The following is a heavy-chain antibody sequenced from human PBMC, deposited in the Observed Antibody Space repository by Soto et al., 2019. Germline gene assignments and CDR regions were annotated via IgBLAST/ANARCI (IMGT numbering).Heavy chain of an antibody. J-gene: IGHJ4*02. Sequence: QVQLQESGPGLVKPSETLSLTCTVSGGSIDRSNYFWGWIRQPPGKGLEWIGSIYYSGSTYYNPSPKSRVTISVDTSKNHFSLTLTSVTSSDTAIYYCARAPPTPPPLDGYTSNFDSWGQGSLVTVSS. V-gene: IGHV4-39*02. CDR2: IYYSGST. D-gene: IGHD5-12*01. CDR3: ARAPPTPPPLDGYTSNFDS. CDR1: GGSIDRSNYF.